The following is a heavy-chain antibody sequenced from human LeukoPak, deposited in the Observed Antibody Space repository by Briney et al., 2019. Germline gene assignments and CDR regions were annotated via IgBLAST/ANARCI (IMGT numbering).Heavy chain of an antibody. J-gene: IGHJ4*02. Sequence: GGSLRLSCTASGFTFGDYAMNWVRQAPGKGLEWVGFISSKAYGGTAEYAASVKGRFTISRDDSKSIAYLQMNSLKTEDTAVYYCSRLVWSGYVYEPSNEYWGQGTLVTVSS. CDR1: GFTFGDYA. CDR2: ISSKAYGGTA. CDR3: SRLVWSGYVYEPSNEY. V-gene: IGHV3-49*04. D-gene: IGHD3-3*01.